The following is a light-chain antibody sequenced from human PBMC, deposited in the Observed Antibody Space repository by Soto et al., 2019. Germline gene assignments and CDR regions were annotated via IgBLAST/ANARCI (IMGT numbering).Light chain of an antibody. CDR1: QDIRND. CDR2: NAS. J-gene: IGKJ3*01. V-gene: IGKV1-6*01. Sequence: AIQMTQSPSSLSSSVGDRVTITCRASQDIRNDLGWYQHKPGKAPNLLIYNASSLQSGVPSRFNGSGSGTDFTLTISSLQPEDSGTYYCLQDDSYPRTFGPGTKVDVK. CDR3: LQDDSYPRT.